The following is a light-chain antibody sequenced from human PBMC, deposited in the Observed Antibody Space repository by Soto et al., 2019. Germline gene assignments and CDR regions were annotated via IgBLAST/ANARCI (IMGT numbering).Light chain of an antibody. CDR1: QTVRDNN. CDR3: QQYGGSPLVS. V-gene: IGKV3-20*01. J-gene: IGKJ4*01. Sequence: EIGLTQSPGALSLSPGERATRACRASQTVRDNNLAWYQQKPGLAPKLLIYGASTRATGIPDRFSSSGSGTDFTLTISRLEPEDFAVYYCQQYGGSPLVSFGGGTKVEIK. CDR2: GAS.